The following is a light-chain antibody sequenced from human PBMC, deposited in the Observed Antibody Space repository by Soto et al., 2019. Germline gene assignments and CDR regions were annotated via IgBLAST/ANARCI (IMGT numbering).Light chain of an antibody. CDR1: SSDVGGYNY. Sequence: QSALTQPRSVSGSPGQSVTISCTGTSSDVGGYNYVSWYQQHPGKAPKVMIYDVSKRPSGVPDRFSGSKSGNTASLTISGLQAEDEADYYCRSYVGSYILYVFGTGTKLTVL. CDR2: DVS. CDR3: RSYVGSYILYV. J-gene: IGLJ1*01. V-gene: IGLV2-11*01.